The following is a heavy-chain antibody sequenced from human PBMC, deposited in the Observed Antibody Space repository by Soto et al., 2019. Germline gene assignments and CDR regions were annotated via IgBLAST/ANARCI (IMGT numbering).Heavy chain of an antibody. V-gene: IGHV3-30*18. CDR1: GFTFSSYC. CDR2: ISYDGSNK. J-gene: IGHJ6*02. CDR3: AKDGYGDNYGMDV. Sequence: QVQLVESGGCGVQPGRSLRLSCAASGFTFSSYCMHWGRQAPGKGLEWVAVISYDGSNKYYADSVKGRFTISRDNSKNTLYLQMNSLRAEDTAVYYCAKDGYGDNYGMDVWGQGTTVTVSS. D-gene: IGHD4-17*01.